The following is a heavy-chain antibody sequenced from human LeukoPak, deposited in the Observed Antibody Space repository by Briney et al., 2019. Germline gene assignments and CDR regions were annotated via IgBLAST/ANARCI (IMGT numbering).Heavy chain of an antibody. V-gene: IGHV1-2*02. CDR3: ARIGYNHHLDY. CDR2: INPNSGGT. D-gene: IGHD5-24*01. J-gene: IGHJ4*02. CDR1: GYTFTDYY. Sequence: GASVKVSCKASGYTFTDYYIHWVRPAPGQGLEWMGWINPNSGGTNYAQTFQAKVTMTRDTSINTAYLELSRLRSDDTAVYYCARIGYNHHLDYWGQGTLVTVSS.